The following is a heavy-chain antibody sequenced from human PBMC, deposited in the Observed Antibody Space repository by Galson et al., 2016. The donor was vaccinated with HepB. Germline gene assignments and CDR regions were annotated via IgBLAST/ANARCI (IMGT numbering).Heavy chain of an antibody. D-gene: IGHD3-16*02. CDR1: GFTVSSNY. J-gene: IGHJ4*02. Sequence: SLRLSCAASGFTVSSNYMSWVRQAPGKGLEWVSVIYSDCRTYYADSVKGRFTISRDDSKNTAYLQMNSLKTKDTAIYYCTRFPRGSDPLLDDVWWGQGTLVTVSS. CDR3: TRFPRGSDPLLDDVW. V-gene: IGHV3-66*01. CDR2: IYSDCRT.